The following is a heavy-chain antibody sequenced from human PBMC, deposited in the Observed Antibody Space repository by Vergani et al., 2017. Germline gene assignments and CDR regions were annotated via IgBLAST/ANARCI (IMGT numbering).Heavy chain of an antibody. CDR2: ISYDGSNK. Sequence: QVQLVESGGGVVQPGRSLRLSCAASGFTFSSYGMHWVRQAPGKGLEWVAVISYDGSNKYYADSVKGRFTISRDNSKNTLYLQMNSLRAEDTAVYYCAKDLVVVTATHYYYYGMDVWGQGP. J-gene: IGHJ6*02. V-gene: IGHV3-30*18. CDR3: AKDLVVVTATHYYYYGMDV. CDR1: GFTFSSYG. D-gene: IGHD2-21*02.